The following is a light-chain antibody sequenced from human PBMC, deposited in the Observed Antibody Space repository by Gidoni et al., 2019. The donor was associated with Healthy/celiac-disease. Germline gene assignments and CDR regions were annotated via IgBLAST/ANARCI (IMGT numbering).Light chain of an antibody. V-gene: IGKV1-5*03. Sequence: DIQMTQSPSTLSASVGDRVTITCRASQSISSWLAWYQQKPGKAPKLLIYKASSLESGVPSRFSGSGSGTEFTLTSSSLQPDEYATDYCQQDNSYPFTFGPGTKVDIK. CDR3: QQDNSYPFT. CDR2: KAS. CDR1: QSISSW. J-gene: IGKJ3*01.